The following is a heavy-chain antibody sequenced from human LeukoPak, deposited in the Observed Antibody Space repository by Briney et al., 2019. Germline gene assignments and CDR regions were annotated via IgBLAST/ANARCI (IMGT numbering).Heavy chain of an antibody. CDR3: ARDITHYYDSSGYQDY. CDR2: INHSGST. D-gene: IGHD3-22*01. Sequence: SETLSLTCAVYGGSFSGYYWSWIRQPPGKGLEWIGEINHSGSTNYNPSLKSRVTISVDTSKNQFSLKLSSVTAADTAVYYCARDITHYYDSSGYQDYWGQGTLVTVSS. J-gene: IGHJ4*02. CDR1: GGSFSGYY. V-gene: IGHV4-34*01.